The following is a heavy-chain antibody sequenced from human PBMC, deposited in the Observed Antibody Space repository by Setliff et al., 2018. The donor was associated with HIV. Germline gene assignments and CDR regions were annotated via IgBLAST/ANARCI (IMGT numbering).Heavy chain of an antibody. CDR3: AWGTQRPIDS. CDR1: VYTFPDYY. J-gene: IGHJ4*02. D-gene: IGHD3-16*01. CDR2: IDPDRGDT. V-gene: IGHV1-69-2*01. Sequence: ASVKVSCKVSVYTFPDYYIQWVRQAPGKGLEWMGLIDPDRGDTVYAEKFQGRVTITADRSIDIAYMKLSSLTSEDTAMYFCAWGTQRPIDSWGQGTLVTVSS.